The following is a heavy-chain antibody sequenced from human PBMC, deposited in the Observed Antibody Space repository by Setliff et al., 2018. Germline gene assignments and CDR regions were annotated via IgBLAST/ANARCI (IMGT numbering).Heavy chain of an antibody. V-gene: IGHV3-30*02. CDR2: MQTDGITK. D-gene: IGHD3-16*01. J-gene: IGHJ3*02. CDR3: ARGRDYGFDI. CDR1: GITLSYSA. Sequence: PGGSLRLSCDVSGITLSYSAMDWIRQTPGKGLEWVAFMQTDGITKNYADSVKGRFTMSRDISKNMVSLQMNSLRLEDTAIYYCARGRDYGFDIWGQGTMVTVSS.